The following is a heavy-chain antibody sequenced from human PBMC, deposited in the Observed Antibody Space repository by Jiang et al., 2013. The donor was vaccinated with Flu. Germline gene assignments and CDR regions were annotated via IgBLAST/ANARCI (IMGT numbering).Heavy chain of an antibody. CDR3: AHRDVGVDRVDPGTFDI. D-gene: IGHD3-3*01. CDR1: GFSLSTTGVG. V-gene: IGHV2-5*02. J-gene: IGHJ3*02. Sequence: KPTQTLTLTCTFSGFSLSTTGVGVGWIRQPPGKALEWPALIYWDDDERYSPSLKSRLTITKDTSKNQVVLTMTNMDPVDTATYYCAHRDVGVDRVDPGTFDIWGQGTMVTVSS. CDR2: IYWDDDE.